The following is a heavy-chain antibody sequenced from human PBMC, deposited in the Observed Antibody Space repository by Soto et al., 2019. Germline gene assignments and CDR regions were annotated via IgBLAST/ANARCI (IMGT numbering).Heavy chain of an antibody. CDR2: ISSTGNYI. Sequence: GGSLRLSCAASGFIFRNYGMNWVRQAPGKGLEWVSSISSTGNYIYYADSVKGRFTISRDNAKKSLYLQMNSLRAEDTAVYYCARVGFYDFWSGYNYLDYWGQGT. CDR1: GFIFRNYG. J-gene: IGHJ4*02. V-gene: IGHV3-21*01. CDR3: ARVGFYDFWSGYNYLDY. D-gene: IGHD3-3*01.